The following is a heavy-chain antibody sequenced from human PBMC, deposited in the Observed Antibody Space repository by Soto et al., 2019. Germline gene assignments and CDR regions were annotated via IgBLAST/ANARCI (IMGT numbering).Heavy chain of an antibody. CDR1: GYSFTSYW. CDR3: ARGRGAKSQDYYYYYGMDG. D-gene: IGHD1-26*01. V-gene: IGHV5-51*01. CDR2: IYPGDSDT. Sequence: PGDSLKISCKCSGYSFTSYWIGWVRQMPGKGLEWMGIIYPGDSDTRYSPSFQGQVTISADKSISTAYLQWSSLKASDTAMYYCARGRGAKSQDYYYYYGMDGWGQGSRVTV. J-gene: IGHJ6*02.